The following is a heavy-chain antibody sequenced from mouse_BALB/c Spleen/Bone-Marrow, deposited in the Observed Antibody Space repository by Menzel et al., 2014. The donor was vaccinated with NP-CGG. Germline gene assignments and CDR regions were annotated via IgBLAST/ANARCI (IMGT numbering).Heavy chain of an antibody. CDR1: GYTFTSYY. J-gene: IGHJ1*01. V-gene: IGHV1S81*02. CDR3: TRSDGYYVPHWYCDV. D-gene: IGHD2-3*01. CDR2: INPSNGGT. Sequence: QVQLQQSGAELVKPGASVKLSCKASGYTFTSYYMYWVKQRPGQGLEWIGEINPSNGGTNFNEKFKSKATLTVDKSSSTAYMQLSSQTSEDSAVYYCTRSDGYYVPHWYCDVWGAGTPVTVAS.